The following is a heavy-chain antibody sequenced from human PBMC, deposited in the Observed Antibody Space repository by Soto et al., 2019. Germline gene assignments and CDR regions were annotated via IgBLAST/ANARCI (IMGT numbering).Heavy chain of an antibody. CDR1: GYTFTRYG. V-gene: IGHV1-18*01. CDR3: AKNGQPPYYYYGMDV. D-gene: IGHD2-8*01. Sequence: QGQLVQSGAEVKKPGASVKVSCKASGYTFTRYGISWVRQAPGQGLEWMGWISGYNGDTNYAQNLQGRVTMTIDTSTSTADMELRSLTSDATAVYYCAKNGQPPYYYYGMDVWGQGTTVTVSS. J-gene: IGHJ6*02. CDR2: ISGYNGDT.